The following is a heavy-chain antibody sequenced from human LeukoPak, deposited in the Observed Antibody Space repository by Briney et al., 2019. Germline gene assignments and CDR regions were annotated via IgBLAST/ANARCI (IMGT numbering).Heavy chain of an antibody. CDR2: INPNSGGT. D-gene: IGHD5-18*01. Sequence: ASVKVSCKASGGTFSDYALNWVRQAPGQGLEWMGWINPNSGGTNYAQKFQGRVTMTRDTSISTAYMELSRLRSDDTAVYYCARDFRAAMVSDWFDPWGQGTLVTVSS. V-gene: IGHV1-2*02. CDR1: GGTFSDYA. CDR3: ARDFRAAMVSDWFDP. J-gene: IGHJ5*02.